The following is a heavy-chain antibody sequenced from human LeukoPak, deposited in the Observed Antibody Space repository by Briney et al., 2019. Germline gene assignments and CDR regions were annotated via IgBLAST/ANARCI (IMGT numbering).Heavy chain of an antibody. Sequence: MSGGSLRLSYVASGFTFSDYYMRWIRQAPGKGLELVSYISSSGSTIYYADSVKGRFTISRDNAKNSLYLQMNSLRAEDTAEYYCARRETFYSDSGGYSFDVFDIWGLGTMVTVSS. CDR3: ARRETFYSDSGGYSFDVFDI. CDR1: GFTFSDYY. D-gene: IGHD3-22*01. J-gene: IGHJ3*02. V-gene: IGHV3-11*01. CDR2: ISSSGSTI.